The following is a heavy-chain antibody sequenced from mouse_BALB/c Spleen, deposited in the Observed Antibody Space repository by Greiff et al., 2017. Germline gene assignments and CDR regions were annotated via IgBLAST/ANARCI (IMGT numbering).Heavy chain of an antibody. V-gene: IGHV10-1*02. Sequence: EVQLVESGGGLVQPKGSLKLSCAASGFTFNTYAMNWVRQAPGKGLEWVARIRSKSNNYATYYADSVKDRFTISRDDSQSMLYLQMNNLKTEDTAMYYCVTYRYGFDYWGQGTTLTVSS. J-gene: IGHJ2*01. CDR3: VTYRYGFDY. CDR1: GFTFNTYA. D-gene: IGHD2-14*01. CDR2: IRSKSNNYAT.